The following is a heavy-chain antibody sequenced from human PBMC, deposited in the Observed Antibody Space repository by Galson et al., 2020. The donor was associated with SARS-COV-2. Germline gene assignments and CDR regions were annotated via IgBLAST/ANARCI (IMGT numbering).Heavy chain of an antibody. J-gene: IGHJ4*02. D-gene: IGHD5-18*01. CDR2: IYPGDSDT. CDR3: ARPHTAMGSAVDY. CDR1: GYSFTNYW. V-gene: IGHV5-51*01. Sequence: KIGESLKISCKGSGYSFTNYWIGWVRQMPGKGLEWMGVIYPGDSDTRYSPSFQGQVTISADKSISTAYLQWSSLKASDTAMYYCARPHTAMGSAVDYWGQGTLVTVSS.